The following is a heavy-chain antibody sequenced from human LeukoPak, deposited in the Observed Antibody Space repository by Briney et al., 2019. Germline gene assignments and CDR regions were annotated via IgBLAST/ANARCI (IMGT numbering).Heavy chain of an antibody. CDR3: ARDGFMTPAFDI. Sequence: PSETLSLTCTVTGGSISSYYWSWIRQPPGKGLEWIGYIYYSGSTNYNPSLKSRVTISVDTSKNQFSLKLSSVTAADTAVYYCARDGFMTPAFDIWGQGTMVTVSS. CDR2: IYYSGST. D-gene: IGHD3-16*01. J-gene: IGHJ3*02. CDR1: GGSISSYY. V-gene: IGHV4-59*01.